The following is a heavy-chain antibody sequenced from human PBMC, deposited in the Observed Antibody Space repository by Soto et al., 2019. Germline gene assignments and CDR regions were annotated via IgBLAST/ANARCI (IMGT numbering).Heavy chain of an antibody. Sequence: GGSLRLSCAASGFTFSNAWMSWVRQAPGKGLEWVGRIKSKTDGGTTDYAAPVKGRFTISRDDSKNTLYLQMNSLKTEDTAVYYCTSQMPVDYDYIWGSYRYPPDDYWGQGTLVTVSS. J-gene: IGHJ4*02. D-gene: IGHD3-16*02. V-gene: IGHV3-15*01. CDR1: GFTFSNAW. CDR2: IKSKTDGGTT. CDR3: TSQMPVDYDYIWGSYRYPPDDY.